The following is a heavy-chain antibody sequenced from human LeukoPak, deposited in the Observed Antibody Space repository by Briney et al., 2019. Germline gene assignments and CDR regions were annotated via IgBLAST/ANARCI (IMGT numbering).Heavy chain of an antibody. J-gene: IGHJ4*02. CDR3: ARGGGDYVPYYFDY. V-gene: IGHV4-4*02. Sequence: PSETLSLTCAVSGGSISSSNWWSWVRQPPGKGLEWIGEIYHSGSTNYNPSLKSRVTISVDKSKNQFSLKLSSVTAADTAVYYCARGGGDYVPYYFDYWGQGTLVTVSS. CDR2: IYHSGST. CDR1: GGSISSSNW. D-gene: IGHD4-17*01.